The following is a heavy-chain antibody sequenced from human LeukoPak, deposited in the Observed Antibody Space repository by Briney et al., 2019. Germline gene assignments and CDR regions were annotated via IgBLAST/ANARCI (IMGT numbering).Heavy chain of an antibody. CDR1: GFTLSNYV. Sequence: GGSLRLSCAASGFTLSNYVMSWVRQAPGKGPEWVSAISGSGGSTFYADSVQGRLTISRDNSKNTLYLQLNSLRVEDTAVYYCARDKIVVVVSTTLPDMWGQGTMVTVSS. J-gene: IGHJ3*02. V-gene: IGHV3-23*01. D-gene: IGHD2-15*01. CDR3: ARDKIVVVVSTTLPDM. CDR2: ISGSGGST.